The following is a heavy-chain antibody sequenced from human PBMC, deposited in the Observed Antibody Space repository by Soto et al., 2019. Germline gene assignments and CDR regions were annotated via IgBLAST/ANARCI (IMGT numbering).Heavy chain of an antibody. J-gene: IGHJ4*02. CDR1: GYTFINYY. CDR3: AREGGGSRGYFDY. D-gene: IGHD1-26*01. Sequence: QVQLVQSGAEVKKPGASVKDSCKASGYTFINYYMRWVRQAPGQGLEWMGTVNPSNDYTTFAQKFQGRVTMTTDTSTGTVYMELGSLRSEDTAVYYCAREGGGSRGYFDYWGQGTLVTVSS. V-gene: IGHV1-46*01. CDR2: VNPSNDYT.